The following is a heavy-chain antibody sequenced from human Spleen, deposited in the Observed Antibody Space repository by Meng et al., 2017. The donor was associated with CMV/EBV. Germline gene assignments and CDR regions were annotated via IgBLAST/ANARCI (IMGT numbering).Heavy chain of an antibody. CDR3: ARDRLAGSFSGWDY. D-gene: IGHD6-19*01. CDR1: SGSISTNNW. V-gene: IGHV4-4*02. J-gene: IGHJ4*01. Sequence: VSSGSISTNNWWMWVRQPPGQTLEWIGEIYHSGSTNYNPSLTSRVSLSVDKSTNQCSLTLHSVTAADTAVYYCARDRLAGSFSGWDYWGPGILVTVSS. CDR2: IYHSGST.